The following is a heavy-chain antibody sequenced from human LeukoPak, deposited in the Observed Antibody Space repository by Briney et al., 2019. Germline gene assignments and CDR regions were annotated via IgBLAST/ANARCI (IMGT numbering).Heavy chain of an antibody. CDR2: INIGGTNT. CDR1: GFTFNDYY. CDR3: ATDGAGFDT. J-gene: IGHJ5*02. V-gene: IGHV3-11*01. Sequence: GGSLRLSCAASGFTFNDYYMSWIRQALGKGLEWLSYINIGGTNTHYADSVKGRFTISRDNAKKSLYLEMNNLRAEDTAVYYCATDGAGFDTWGQGVLVTVSS.